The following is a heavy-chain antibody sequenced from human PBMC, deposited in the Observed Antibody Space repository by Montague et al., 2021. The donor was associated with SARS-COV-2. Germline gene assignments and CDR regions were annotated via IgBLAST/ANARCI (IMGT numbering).Heavy chain of an antibody. V-gene: IGHV4-59*02. D-gene: IGHD3-10*01. CDR1: GGSVSSCY. Sequence: SETLSLTCTVSGGSVSSCYWGWIRQPPGKVLEWIGYIFYSGSTNYNPSLKSRVTISVDTSKNQFSLKLSSVTAADTAVYYCAREGSGRGYYYYGMDVWGQGTTVTVSS. CDR3: AREGSGRGYYYYGMDV. J-gene: IGHJ6*02. CDR2: IFYSGST.